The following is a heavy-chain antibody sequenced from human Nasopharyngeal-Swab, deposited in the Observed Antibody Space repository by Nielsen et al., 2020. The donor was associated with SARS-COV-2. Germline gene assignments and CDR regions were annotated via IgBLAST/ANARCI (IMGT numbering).Heavy chain of an antibody. CDR2: IKYDGRTT. Sequence: GESLKISCAGSGFTLSSYWMHWVRQLPGKELVWVSRIKYDGRTTDYADSVKGRFTISRDNAKNTMYLQMNSLRAEDTAVYFCARGSSDWRGIDYWGQGTLVTVSS. CDR1: GFTLSSYW. V-gene: IGHV3-74*01. J-gene: IGHJ4*02. D-gene: IGHD6-19*01. CDR3: ARGSSDWRGIDY.